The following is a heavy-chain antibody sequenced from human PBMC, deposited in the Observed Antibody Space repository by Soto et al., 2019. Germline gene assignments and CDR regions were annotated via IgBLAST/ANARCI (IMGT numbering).Heavy chain of an antibody. V-gene: IGHV1-2*02. CDR3: ARDDAIFGVVPSYGMDV. CDR2: INPNSGGT. J-gene: IGHJ6*02. Sequence: ASVKVSCKASGYTFTGYYMHWVRQAPGQGLEWMGWINPNSGGTNYAQKFQGRVTMTRDTSISTAYMELSRLRSDDTAVYYCARDDAIFGVVPSYGMDVWGQGTTVTVSS. D-gene: IGHD3-3*01. CDR1: GYTFTGYY.